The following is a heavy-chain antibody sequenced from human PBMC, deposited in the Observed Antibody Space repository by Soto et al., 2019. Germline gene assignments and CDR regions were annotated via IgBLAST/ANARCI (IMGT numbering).Heavy chain of an antibody. CDR1: GGNFSSYA. J-gene: IGHJ5*02. Sequence: SVKVSCKASGGNFSSYAISWVRQAPGQGLEWMGGIIPIFGTANYAQKFQGRVTITADKSTSTAYMELSSLRSEDTAVYYCARGLYCGGDCYSNWFDPWGQGTLVTVSS. V-gene: IGHV1-69*06. D-gene: IGHD2-21*02. CDR3: ARGLYCGGDCYSNWFDP. CDR2: IIPIFGTA.